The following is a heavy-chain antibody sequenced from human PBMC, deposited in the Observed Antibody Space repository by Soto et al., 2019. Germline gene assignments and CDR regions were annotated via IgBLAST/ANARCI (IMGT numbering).Heavy chain of an antibody. CDR3: ARIAAAGTRFDY. J-gene: IGHJ4*02. D-gene: IGHD6-13*01. V-gene: IGHV4-4*02. Sequence: QVQLQESGPGLVKPSGTLSLTCAVSGGSISSTNWWSWVRQPPGKGLEWIGEIYHSGNTNYNPSLKSRVTISVGKSKNQSSLKLSSVTAADTAVYFCARIAAAGTRFDYWGQGTLVTVSS. CDR2: IYHSGNT. CDR1: GGSISSTNW.